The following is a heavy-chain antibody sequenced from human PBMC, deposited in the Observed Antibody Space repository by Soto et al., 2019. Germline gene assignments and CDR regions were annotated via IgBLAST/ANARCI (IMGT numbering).Heavy chain of an antibody. D-gene: IGHD5-12*01. J-gene: IGHJ6*03. CDR2: INPNGGAT. CDR3: ARESGGATATLDYYYFYMDV. CDR1: GDSFNDYY. Sequence: VQLAQSGAEVKKPGASVKVSCKTSGDSFNDYYIHWVRQAPGQGLEWMGWINPNGGATKYAQKFQGRVTVTWDTSIRTVYMELSSLRSDDTAVYYCARESGGATATLDYYYFYMDVWGKGTTVIVSS. V-gene: IGHV1-2*02.